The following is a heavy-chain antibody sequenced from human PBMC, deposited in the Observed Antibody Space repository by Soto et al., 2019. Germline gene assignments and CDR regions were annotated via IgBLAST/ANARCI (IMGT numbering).Heavy chain of an antibody. J-gene: IGHJ4*02. CDR2: SYYSSSP. D-gene: IGHD4-17*01. V-gene: IGHV4-39*01. Sequence: QLQLQESGPGLVKPSETLSLTCTVSVASISTLTYNWGWLRQPPGKGLEWIGDSYYSSSPYYNPSLKSPVTISVDTSKNQFSLRLRSVTAADTALYFCARHTMTAVTTFDHWGQGTLVTVSS. CDR1: VASISTLTYN. CDR3: ARHTMTAVTTFDH.